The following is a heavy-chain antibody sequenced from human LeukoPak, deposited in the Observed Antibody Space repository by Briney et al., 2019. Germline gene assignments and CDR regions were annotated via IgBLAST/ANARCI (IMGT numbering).Heavy chain of an antibody. J-gene: IGHJ3*01. Sequence: GGSLRLSCAASGFTISHYWMHWVRQTPEKGLMRVVRSSFDGTTTTYAGSVKGRFTISRDNAKNTLYLQMNSLRVEDTAIYYCARDNPTFDAFDLWGPGTMVTVSS. CDR3: ARDNPTFDAFDL. D-gene: IGHD2/OR15-2a*01. CDR1: GFTISHYW. CDR2: SSFDGTTT. V-gene: IGHV3-74*01.